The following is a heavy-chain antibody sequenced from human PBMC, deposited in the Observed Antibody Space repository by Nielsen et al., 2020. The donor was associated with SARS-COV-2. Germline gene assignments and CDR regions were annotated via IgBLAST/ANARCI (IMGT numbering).Heavy chain of an antibody. CDR1: GFTFSDHY. Sequence: GESLKISCAASGFTFSDHYMTWIRQTPGKGLEWVSYITNTDAKYYADSVKGRFTISRDQNSLSLQMNNLRADDTAVYYCARGDFWSGYYFDLWGQGALVTVSS. CDR2: ITNTDAK. D-gene: IGHD3-3*01. V-gene: IGHV3-11*04. CDR3: ARGDFWSGYYFDL. J-gene: IGHJ4*01.